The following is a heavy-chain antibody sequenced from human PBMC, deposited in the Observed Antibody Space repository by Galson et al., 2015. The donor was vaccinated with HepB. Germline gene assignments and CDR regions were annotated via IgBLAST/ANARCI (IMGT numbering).Heavy chain of an antibody. CDR1: GYTFTSYY. J-gene: IGHJ3*02. V-gene: IGHV1-46*01. D-gene: IGHD6-19*01. CDR3: ARAQYSSGPARGAFDI. Sequence: SVKVSCKASGYTFTSYYMHWVRQAPGQGLEWMGIINPSGGSTSYAQKFQGRVTMTRDTSTSTVYMELSSLRSEDTAVYYCARAQYSSGPARGAFDIWGQGTMVTVSS. CDR2: INPSGGST.